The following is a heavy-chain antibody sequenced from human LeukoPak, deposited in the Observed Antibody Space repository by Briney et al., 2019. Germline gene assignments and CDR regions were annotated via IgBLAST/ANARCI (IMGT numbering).Heavy chain of an antibody. J-gene: IGHJ3*02. CDR1: GGSISSYY. CDR3: AREPVTNTGGAFDI. D-gene: IGHD4-23*01. Sequence: SETLSLTCTVSGGSISSYYWSWIRQPPGKGLEWIGYIYYSGSTYYNPSLKSRVTISVDTSKNQFSLKLSSVTAADTAVYYCAREPVTNTGGAFDIWGQGTMVTVSS. CDR2: IYYSGST. V-gene: IGHV4-59*12.